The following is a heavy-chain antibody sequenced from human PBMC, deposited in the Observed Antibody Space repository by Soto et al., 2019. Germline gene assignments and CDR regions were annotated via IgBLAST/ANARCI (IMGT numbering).Heavy chain of an antibody. J-gene: IGHJ5*02. CDR3: ATVRQSCSRTNCYLDP. CDR1: GHYIITTNW. D-gene: IGHD2-2*01. V-gene: IGHV4-4*02. Sequence: SETLSLTSDVPGHYIITTNWWHWVRQSQAKGLEGIGEIHHGGNINYNPALKSRVTISMNKSKNQFSLKLNSVTAADTAVYYCATVRQSCSRTNCYLDPWGQGTLVTVYS. CDR2: IHHGGNI.